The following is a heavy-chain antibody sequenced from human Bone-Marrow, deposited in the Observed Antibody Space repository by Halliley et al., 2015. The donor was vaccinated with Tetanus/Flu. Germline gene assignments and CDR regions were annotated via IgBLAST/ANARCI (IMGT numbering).Heavy chain of an antibody. Sequence: QLVQSGADVKKPGESLKISCKGSGYTFTTYWIGWVRRMPGRGLEWMGIIYPGDSDTRYSPSLQGHVTISADKSISTAHLQWSSLKASDTAMYFCARSITGTAFDYWGQGTLVTVSS. CDR2: IYPGDSDT. CDR1: GYTFTTYW. CDR3: ARSITGTAFDY. V-gene: IGHV5-51*01. D-gene: IGHD1-7*01. J-gene: IGHJ4*02.